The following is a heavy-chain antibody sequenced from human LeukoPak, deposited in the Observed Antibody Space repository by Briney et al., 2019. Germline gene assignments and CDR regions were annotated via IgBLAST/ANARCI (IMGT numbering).Heavy chain of an antibody. V-gene: IGHV4-59*12. CDR2: IYYSGST. J-gene: IGHJ3*02. D-gene: IGHD6-19*01. CDR1: GGSISSYY. CDR3: ARGSTEPKWLVRLYEDAFDI. Sequence: KTSETLSLTCTVSGGSISSYYWSWIRQPPGKGLEWIGYIYYSGSTNYNPSLKSRVTISVDTSKNRFSLKLSSVTAADTAVYYCARGSTEPKWLVRLYEDAFDIWGQGTMVTVSS.